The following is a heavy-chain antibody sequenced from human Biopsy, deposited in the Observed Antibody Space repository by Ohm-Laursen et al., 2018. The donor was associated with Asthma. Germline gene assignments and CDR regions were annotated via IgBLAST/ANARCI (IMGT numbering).Heavy chain of an antibody. CDR2: IDPNSGGT. D-gene: IGHD3-16*01. CDR1: GYPFTDYY. Sequence: ATVKISCKASGYPFTDYYVHWVRQAPGQGLEWMGRIDPNSGGTNYAQRFLGRVTMTRDTSVNTAFMVLSRLRSDDTAVYYCARIKIRIGAGTDRYFDLWGRGTLVTVSS. V-gene: IGHV1-2*06. CDR3: ARIKIRIGAGTDRYFDL. J-gene: IGHJ2*01.